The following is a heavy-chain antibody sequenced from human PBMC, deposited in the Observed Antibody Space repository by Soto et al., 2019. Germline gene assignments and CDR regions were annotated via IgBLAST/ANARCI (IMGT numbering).Heavy chain of an antibody. J-gene: IGHJ2*01. V-gene: IGHV3-33*01. D-gene: IGHD2-21*02. CDR1: GFAFSSYA. CDR3: ARGVGDFRGWYFDL. CDR2: VWYDGGNK. Sequence: QEQLVESGGGAVQPGKSLSLSCAASGFAFSSYAMHWVRQAPGKGLEWVALVWYDGGNKYYADSVKGPFTIAKDNSRNTLYLQLNTLRVEDTAVYYCARGVGDFRGWYFDLWGRGTLVTVSS.